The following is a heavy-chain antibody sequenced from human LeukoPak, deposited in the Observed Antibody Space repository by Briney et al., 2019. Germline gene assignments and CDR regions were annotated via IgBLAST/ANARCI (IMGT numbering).Heavy chain of an antibody. J-gene: IGHJ5*02. Sequence: GGSLRLSRAASGFTFDDYAMHWVRQAPGKGLEWVSGISWNSGSIGYADSVKGRFTISRDNAKNSLYLQMNSLRAEDTALYYCGKGGIAVTWGQGTLVTVSS. V-gene: IGHV3-9*01. D-gene: IGHD6-19*01. CDR3: GKGGIAVT. CDR1: GFTFDDYA. CDR2: ISWNSGSI.